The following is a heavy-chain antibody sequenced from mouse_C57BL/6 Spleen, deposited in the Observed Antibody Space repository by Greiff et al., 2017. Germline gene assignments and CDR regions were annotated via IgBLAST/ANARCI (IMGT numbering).Heavy chain of an antibody. CDR3: ARDKTGSYWYFDG. D-gene: IGHD4-1*01. CDR2: ISYDGSN. J-gene: IGHJ1*03. CDR1: GYSITSGYY. V-gene: IGHV3-6*01. Sequence: VQLQQLGPGLVKPSQSLSLTCSVTGYSITSGYYWNWIRQFPGNKLEWMGYISYDGSNNYNPSLKNRISITRDTSKNQFFLKLNSVTTEDTATXYCARDKTGSYWYFDGWGTGTTVTVSS.